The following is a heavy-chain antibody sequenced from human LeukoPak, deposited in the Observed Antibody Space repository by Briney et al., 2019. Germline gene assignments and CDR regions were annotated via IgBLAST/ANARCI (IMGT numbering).Heavy chain of an antibody. CDR1: GYTFIESY. CDR3: ARPDYDEDDSPGRHD. CDR2: INPDTDDT. D-gene: IGHD4-17*01. J-gene: IGHJ4*02. Sequence: APEKVSRKTSGYTFIESYIHWVRQAPGQGLEWMGWINPDTDDTVYAQKFQDRVKMTRGTPLKTAYTELNRLTSDDAAVYYCARPDYDEDDSPGRHDWGQGTQVTVSS. V-gene: IGHV1-2*02.